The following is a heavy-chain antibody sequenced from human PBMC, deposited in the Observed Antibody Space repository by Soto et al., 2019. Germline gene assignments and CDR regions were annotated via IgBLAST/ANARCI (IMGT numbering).Heavy chain of an antibody. CDR3: TRQFVGIWFGESYPNYYMDV. CDR2: IRSKANSYAT. J-gene: IGHJ6*03. CDR1: GFTFSGSA. V-gene: IGHV3-73*01. D-gene: IGHD3-10*01. Sequence: GGSLRLSCAASGFTFSGSAMHWVRQASGKGLEWVGRIRSKANSYATAYAASVKGRFTISRDDSKNTAYLQMNSLKTEDTAVYYCTRQFVGIWFGESYPNYYMDVWGKGTTVTVSS.